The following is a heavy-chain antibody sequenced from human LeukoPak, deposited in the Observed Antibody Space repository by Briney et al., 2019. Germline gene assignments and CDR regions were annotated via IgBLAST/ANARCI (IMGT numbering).Heavy chain of an antibody. D-gene: IGHD3-10*01. Sequence: GGSLRLSCAASGFTVSSNYMSWVRQAPGKGLEWVSVIYSGGSTYYPDSVKGRFTISRDNSKNTLYLQMNSLRAEDTAVYYCASSYGSGSYFRPIDYWGQGTLVTVSS. CDR3: ASSYGSGSYFRPIDY. CDR2: IYSGGST. CDR1: GFTVSSNY. J-gene: IGHJ4*02. V-gene: IGHV3-66*02.